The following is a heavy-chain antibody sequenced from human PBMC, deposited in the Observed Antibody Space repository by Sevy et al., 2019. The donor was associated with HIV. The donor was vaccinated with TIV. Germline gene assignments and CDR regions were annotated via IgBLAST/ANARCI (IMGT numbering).Heavy chain of an antibody. CDR2: ISYDGSNK. V-gene: IGHV3-30-3*01. CDR3: AGELLPRYGILTGGGGGGMDV. CDR1: GFTFSSYA. J-gene: IGHJ6*02. Sequence: GGSLRLSCAASGFTFSSYAMHWVRQAPGKGLEWVAVISYDGSNKYYADSVKGRFTISRDNSKNTLYLQMNSLRAEDTAVYYGAGELLPRYGILTGGGGGGMDVWGQGTTVTVSS. D-gene: IGHD3-9*01.